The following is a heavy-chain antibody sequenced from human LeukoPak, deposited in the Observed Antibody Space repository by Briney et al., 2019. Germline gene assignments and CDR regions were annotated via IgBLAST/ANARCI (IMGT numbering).Heavy chain of an antibody. CDR1: GYTFTSYG. D-gene: IGHD3-22*01. CDR3: AREGVPYYDSSGYYYGSFDY. V-gene: IGHV1-18*01. J-gene: IGHJ4*02. CDR2: ISVYNGNT. Sequence: ASVKVSCKTSGYTFTSYGISWVRQAPGQGLEWVGWISVYNGNTNYAQKLQNRVTMTTDTSTSTAYMELRSLRSDDTAVYYCAREGVPYYDSSGYYYGSFDYWGQGTLVTVSS.